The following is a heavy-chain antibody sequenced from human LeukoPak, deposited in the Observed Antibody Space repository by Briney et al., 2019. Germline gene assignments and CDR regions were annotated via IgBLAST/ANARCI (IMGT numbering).Heavy chain of an antibody. J-gene: IGHJ3*02. V-gene: IGHV3-30*18. CDR1: GFTFSSYG. Sequence: GGSLRLSCAASGFTFSSYGMHWVRQAPGKGLEWVAVISYDGSNKYYADSVKGRFTISRDNSKNTLYLQMNSLRAEDTAVYYCAKDLRSGWYLGAFDIWGQGTMVTVSS. CDR3: AKDLRSGWYLGAFDI. CDR2: ISYDGSNK. D-gene: IGHD6-19*01.